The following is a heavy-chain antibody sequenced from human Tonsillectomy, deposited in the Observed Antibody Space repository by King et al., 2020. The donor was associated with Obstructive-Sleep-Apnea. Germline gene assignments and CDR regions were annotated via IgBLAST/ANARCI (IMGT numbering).Heavy chain of an antibody. CDR1: GFTFNSYA. D-gene: IGHD4-17*01. Sequence: VQLVESGGGVVQPGRSLRLSCAASGFTFNSYALHWVRQAPGKGLEWVAGISLDGSNREYADSVKGRFTISRDNSKYTMYLQMNSLRVEDTVLYYCARVRVAHGDFPLWGRGTLVTVSS. J-gene: IGHJ2*01. CDR3: ARVRVAHGDFPL. V-gene: IGHV3-30-3*01. CDR2: ISLDGSNR.